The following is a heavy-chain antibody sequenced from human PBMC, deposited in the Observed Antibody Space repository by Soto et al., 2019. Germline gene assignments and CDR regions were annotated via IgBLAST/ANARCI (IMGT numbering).Heavy chain of an antibody. CDR2: INHSGST. V-gene: IGHV4-34*01. Sequence: QVQLQQWGAGLLKPSETLSLTCAVYGGSFSGYYWSWIRQPPGKGLEWIGEINHSGSTNYDPSLKSRVTISVDTSKNQFSLKLSSVTAEDTAVYYCARLNYYGSGSQGDYWGQVTLVTVSS. CDR3: ARLNYYGSGSQGDY. CDR1: GGSFSGYY. D-gene: IGHD3-10*01. J-gene: IGHJ4*02.